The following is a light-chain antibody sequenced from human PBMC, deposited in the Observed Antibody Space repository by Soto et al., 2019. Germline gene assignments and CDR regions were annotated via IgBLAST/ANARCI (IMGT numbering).Light chain of an antibody. CDR3: ATRDDSLSGHWL. V-gene: IGLV1-47*01. J-gene: IGLJ3*02. CDR1: SSNIGSNY. CDR2: RND. Sequence: QSVLTHPPSASGTPGQRVTISCSGSSSNIGSNYVNWYQHLPGTAPKLLIYRNDHRPSGVPDRFSGSKSGTSASLAISGLRSEDEADYYGATRDDSLSGHWLFGGGTKVTVL.